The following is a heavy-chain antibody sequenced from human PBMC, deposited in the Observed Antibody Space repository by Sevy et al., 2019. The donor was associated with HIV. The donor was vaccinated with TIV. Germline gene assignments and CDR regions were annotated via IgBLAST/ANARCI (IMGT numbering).Heavy chain of an antibody. J-gene: IGHJ4*02. V-gene: IGHV3-23*01. CDR3: AGEGCTRPHDY. CDR2: LSFGCGKI. Sequence: GGSLRLSCAASGFAFYDYSMSWIRQAPGKGLEWVATLSFGCGKINYADSVKGRFTISEDNSKNSFYLQMDNLGVEDTALYYCAGEGCTRPHDYWGQGTRVTVSS. CDR1: GFAFYDYS. D-gene: IGHD2-8*01.